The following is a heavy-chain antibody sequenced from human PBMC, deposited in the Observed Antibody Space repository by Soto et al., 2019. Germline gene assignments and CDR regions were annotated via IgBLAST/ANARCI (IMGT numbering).Heavy chain of an antibody. J-gene: IGHJ4*02. CDR1: GYTFTSYY. D-gene: IGHD2-21*02. Sequence: QVQLVQSGAEVKKPGASVKVSCKASGYTFTSYYMHWVRQAPGQGLEWMGIINPSGGSTSYAQKFQGRVTMTRDTSTSTGYMELSSLRSEDTAVYYCARETGRGDLIPYFDYWGQGTLVTVSS. V-gene: IGHV1-46*01. CDR2: INPSGGST. CDR3: ARETGRGDLIPYFDY.